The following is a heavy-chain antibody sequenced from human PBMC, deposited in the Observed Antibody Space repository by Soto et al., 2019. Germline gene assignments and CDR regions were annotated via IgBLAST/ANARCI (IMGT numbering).Heavy chain of an antibody. CDR1: GFVFSNYG. V-gene: IGHV3-30*03. CDR2: ISNDGSKK. J-gene: IGHJ4*02. CDR3: ARDVAMPSGLGLGY. D-gene: IGHD6-19*01. Sequence: GGSLRLSCAASGFVFSNYGTHWVRQAPGKGLEWVAFISNDGSKKYYGDSVKGRFTISRDNSENTVYLQMTSLRPDDTAVFYCARDVAMPSGLGLGYWGQGTLVTVSS.